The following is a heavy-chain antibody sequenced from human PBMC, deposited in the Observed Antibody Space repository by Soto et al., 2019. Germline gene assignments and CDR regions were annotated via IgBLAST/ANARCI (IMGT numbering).Heavy chain of an antibody. CDR3: AKDIPSRVVVPAAQFYYYGMDV. D-gene: IGHD2-2*01. V-gene: IGHV3-9*01. CDR1: GFTFDDYA. CDR2: ITWNSGTI. Sequence: PGGSLRLSCSSSGFTFDDYAMHWVRQGPGKGLEWVSGITWNSGTIVYADSVKGRFTISRDNAKNSLYLQMNSLRAEDTALYYCAKDIPSRVVVPAAQFYYYGMDVWGQGTTVTVSS. J-gene: IGHJ6*02.